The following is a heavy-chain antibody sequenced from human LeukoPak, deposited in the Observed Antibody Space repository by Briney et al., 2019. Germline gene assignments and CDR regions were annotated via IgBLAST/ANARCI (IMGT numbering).Heavy chain of an antibody. CDR2: ISSSIISTI. J-gene: IGHJ4*02. CDR1: GFTFSSYS. CDR3: ARKNGSSWDY. V-gene: IGHV3-48*01. Sequence: GGSLRLSCAASGFTFSSYSMSWVRQAPGKGLEWVSYISSSIISTIYYADSVKGRFTISRDNAKNSLYLQMNSLRAEDTAVYYCARKNGSSWDYWGQGTLVTVSS. D-gene: IGHD6-6*01.